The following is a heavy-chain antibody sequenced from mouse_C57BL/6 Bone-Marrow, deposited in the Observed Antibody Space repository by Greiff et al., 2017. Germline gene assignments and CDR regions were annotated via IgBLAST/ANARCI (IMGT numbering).Heavy chain of an antibody. Sequence: VQLQQSGPELVKPGASVKISCKASGYTFTDYYINWVKQRPGQGLEWIGWIFPGSGSTYYNEKFKGKATLTVDKASSTAYMLLSSLTSEDSAVYFCARRRELLLRYPSYAMDYWGQGTSVTVSS. CDR1: GYTFTDYY. D-gene: IGHD1-1*01. CDR2: IFPGSGST. CDR3: ARRRELLLRYPSYAMDY. J-gene: IGHJ4*01. V-gene: IGHV1-75*01.